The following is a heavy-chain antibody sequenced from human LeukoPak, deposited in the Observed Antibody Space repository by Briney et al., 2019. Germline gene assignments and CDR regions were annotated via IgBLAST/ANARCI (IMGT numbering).Heavy chain of an antibody. CDR3: TTDSAYYGSGSYYKPDAFDI. D-gene: IGHD3-10*01. CDR1: GFTFSNAW. CDR2: IKSKTDGGTT. J-gene: IGHJ3*02. Sequence: GGSLRLSCAASGFTFSNAWMSWVRQAPGKGLEWVGRIKSKTDGGTTDYAAPVKGRFTISRDDSKNTLYLQMNSLKTEDTAVYYCTTDSAYYGSGSYYKPDAFDIWGQGTMVTVSS. V-gene: IGHV3-15*01.